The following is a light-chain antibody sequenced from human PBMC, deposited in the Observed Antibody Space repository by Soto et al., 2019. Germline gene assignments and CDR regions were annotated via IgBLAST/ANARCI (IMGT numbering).Light chain of an antibody. CDR2: GAS. V-gene: IGKV3-20*01. Sequence: EMVMTQSPAILSVSPGESATLSCRASQSVSNNYLAWYQQKPGQAPRLLIYGASNRATGIPDRFSGSGSGTDFTLTISRLEPEDFAVYYCQQYGSSTGTFGQGTKVDIK. CDR1: QSVSNNY. J-gene: IGKJ1*01. CDR3: QQYGSSTGT.